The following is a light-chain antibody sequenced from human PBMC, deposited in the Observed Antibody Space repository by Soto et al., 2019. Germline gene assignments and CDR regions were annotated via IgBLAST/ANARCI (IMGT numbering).Light chain of an antibody. Sequence: DFVMTQSPLYLHVTLGQPASISCRSSQGLVHSDGNTYLNWFHQRPGESPRRLIYKVSNRDSGVPDRFSGSGSGTDFPLKISRVEAEDVGVYYCMQGTHSLTFGGGTKVEI. CDR1: QGLVHSDGNTY. CDR3: MQGTHSLT. CDR2: KVS. V-gene: IGKV2-30*02. J-gene: IGKJ4*01.